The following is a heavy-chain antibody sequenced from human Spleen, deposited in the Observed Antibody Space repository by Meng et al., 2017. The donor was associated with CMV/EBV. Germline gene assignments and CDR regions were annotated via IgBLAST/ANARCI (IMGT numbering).Heavy chain of an antibody. J-gene: IGHJ4*02. CDR2: ISSSGSTI. D-gene: IGHD4-11*01. CDR3: ARDWGYSSFDS. V-gene: IGHV3-11*04. Sequence: GATSGFTFSDYYMSWIRQAPGKGLEWVSYISSSGSTIYYADSVKGRFTISRDNAKNSLYLQMNSLRAEDTAVYYCARDWGYSSFDSWGQGTLVTVSS. CDR1: GFTFSDYY.